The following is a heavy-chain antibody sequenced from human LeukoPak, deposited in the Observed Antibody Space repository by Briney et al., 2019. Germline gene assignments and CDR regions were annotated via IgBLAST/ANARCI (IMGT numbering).Heavy chain of an antibody. Sequence: PSETLSLTCAVYGGSFSGYYWSWIRQPPGKGLEWIGYIYYSGSTNYNPSLKSRVTISVDTSKNQFSLKLSSVTAADTAVYYCARSESRYYGSGSYFSWGQGTLVTVSS. CDR1: GGSFSGYY. CDR3: ARSESRYYGSGSYFS. J-gene: IGHJ5*02. CDR2: IYYSGST. D-gene: IGHD3-10*01. V-gene: IGHV4-59*01.